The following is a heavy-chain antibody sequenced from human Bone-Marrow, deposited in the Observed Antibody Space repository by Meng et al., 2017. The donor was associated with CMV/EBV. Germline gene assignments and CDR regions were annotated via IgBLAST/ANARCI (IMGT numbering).Heavy chain of an antibody. CDR1: GYTFTGYY. CDR2: INPNSGGT. V-gene: IGHV1-2*02. D-gene: IGHD4-17*01. CDR3: ARDLDYGDYASDY. J-gene: IGHJ4*02. Sequence: QGQLGPSGGEVNKPGASVKVSCKASGYTFTGYYMHWVRQAPGQGLEWMGWINPNSGGTNYAQKFQGRVTMTRDTSISTAYMELSRLRSDDTAVYYCARDLDYGDYASDYWGQGTLVTVSS.